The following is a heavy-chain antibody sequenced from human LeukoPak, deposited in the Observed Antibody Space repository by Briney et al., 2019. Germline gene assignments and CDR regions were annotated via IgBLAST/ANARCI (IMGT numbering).Heavy chain of an antibody. Sequence: PSETLSLTCTVSGGSITRHYWSWIRQPPGEGLEWIGYIDYSGSTNYNPSLQSRVTISVDTSKNQFSLKLTSVTAADAAVYYCARGGSGSPLDYWGQGTLVTVSS. J-gene: IGHJ4*02. CDR3: ARGGSGSPLDY. V-gene: IGHV4-59*11. D-gene: IGHD3-10*01. CDR1: GGSITRHY. CDR2: IDYSGST.